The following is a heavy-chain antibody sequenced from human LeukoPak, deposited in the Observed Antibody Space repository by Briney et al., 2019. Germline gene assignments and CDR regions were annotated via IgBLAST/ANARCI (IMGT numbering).Heavy chain of an antibody. Sequence: PGGSLRLSCAASGFTFSTYSMNWVRQAPGKGLEWVANIKQDGSEKYYVDSVKGRFTISRDNAKNSLYLQMNSLRAEDTAVYYCARDLSSGQLVDWFDPWGQGTLVTVSS. CDR1: GFTFSTYS. CDR3: ARDLSSGQLVDWFDP. D-gene: IGHD6-13*01. V-gene: IGHV3-7*01. J-gene: IGHJ5*02. CDR2: IKQDGSEK.